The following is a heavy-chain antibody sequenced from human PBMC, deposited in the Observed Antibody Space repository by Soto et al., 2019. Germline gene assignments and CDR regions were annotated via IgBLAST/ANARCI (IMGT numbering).Heavy chain of an antibody. CDR3: ARGLVVHKGVSRWFDP. J-gene: IGHJ5*02. Sequence: QVQLQESGPGLVKPSETLSLTCTVSGGSVSSGSYYWSWIRQPPGKGLEWIGYIYYRGSTNYNPSLKRRVTIAIDTSQNQFTLKLSSVSAADTAVYYRARGLVVHKGVSRWFDPWGQGTLVTVSS. D-gene: IGHD3-16*01. V-gene: IGHV4-61*01. CDR2: IYYRGST. CDR1: GGSVSSGSYY.